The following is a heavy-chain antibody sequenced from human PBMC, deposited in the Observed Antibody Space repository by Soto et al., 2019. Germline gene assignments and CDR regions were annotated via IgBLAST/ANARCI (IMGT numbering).Heavy chain of an antibody. CDR3: ARDRQYGDYGYSFDF. Sequence: ASVKVSCKTSGYTFTAYYMHWVRQAPGQGLKWMGWVNPSSGDTDYAQDFQGRVTLTRDTSVNTGYMELSGLNSDDTALYYCARDRQYGDYGYSFDFWGQGTLVTVSS. V-gene: IGHV1-2*02. CDR1: GYTFTAYY. CDR2: VNPSSGDT. J-gene: IGHJ4*02. D-gene: IGHD4-17*01.